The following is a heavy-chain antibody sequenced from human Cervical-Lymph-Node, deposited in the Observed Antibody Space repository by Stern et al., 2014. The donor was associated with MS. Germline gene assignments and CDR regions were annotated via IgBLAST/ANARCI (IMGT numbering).Heavy chain of an antibody. J-gene: IGHJ4*02. D-gene: IGHD3-22*01. CDR3: ARDDHYYDSSGYV. CDR1: GFTFSSYS. CDR2: ISSSSSYI. V-gene: IGHV3-21*01. Sequence: MQLVQSGGGLVKPGGSLRLSCAASGFTFSSYSMNWVRQAPGKGLEWVSSISSSSSYIYYADSVKGRFTISRDNAKNSLYLQMNSLRAEDTAVYYCARDDHYYDSSGYVWGQGTLVTVSS.